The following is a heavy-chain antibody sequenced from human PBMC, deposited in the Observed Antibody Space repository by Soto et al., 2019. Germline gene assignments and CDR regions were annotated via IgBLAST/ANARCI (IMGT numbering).Heavy chain of an antibody. CDR1: GFTFSSYA. D-gene: IGHD3-10*01. V-gene: IGHV3-23*01. Sequence: EVHLLESGGGLAQPGGSLRLSCAASGFTFSSYAMSWVRQAPGKGLEWVSTIDTSGTNTYFADSVKGRFTISRDNSESTLYLHMRSLSAEATAVYYCAKDLAGGGAFATWGQGTMVTVSS. CDR2: IDTSGTNT. CDR3: AKDLAGGGAFAT. J-gene: IGHJ3*02.